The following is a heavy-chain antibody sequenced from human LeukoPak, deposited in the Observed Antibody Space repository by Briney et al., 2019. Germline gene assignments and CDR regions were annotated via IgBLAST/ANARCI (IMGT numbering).Heavy chain of an antibody. CDR3: ARDRGARYYYGSGSYINDAFDI. CDR1: GYTFTSYG. CDR2: ISGYNGNT. D-gene: IGHD3-10*01. J-gene: IGHJ3*02. V-gene: IGHV1-18*01. Sequence: ASVKVSCKASGYTFTSYGISWVRQAPGQGLEWMGWISGYNGNTNYAQKLPGRVTMTTDTSTSTAYMELRSLRSDDRAVYYCARDRGARYYYGSGSYINDAFDIWGQGTMLTVSS.